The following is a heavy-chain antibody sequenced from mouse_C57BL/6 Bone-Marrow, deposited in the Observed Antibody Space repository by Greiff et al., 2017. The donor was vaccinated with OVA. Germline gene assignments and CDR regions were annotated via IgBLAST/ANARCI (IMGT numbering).Heavy chain of an antibody. CDR3: AREGIYYYGSSYVGFAY. CDR2: IYPGSGST. V-gene: IGHV1-55*01. CDR1: GYTFTSYW. Sequence: MQLQQPGAELVKPGASVKMSCKASGYTFTSYWITWVKQRPGQGLEWIGDIYPGSGSTNYNEKFKSKATLTVDTSSSTAYMQLSSLTSEDSAVYYCAREGIYYYGSSYVGFAYWGQGTLVTVSA. D-gene: IGHD1-1*01. J-gene: IGHJ3*01.